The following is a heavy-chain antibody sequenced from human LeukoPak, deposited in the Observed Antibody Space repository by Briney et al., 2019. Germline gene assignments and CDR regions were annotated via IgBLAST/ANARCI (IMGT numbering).Heavy chain of an antibody. V-gene: IGHV4-34*01. Sequence: SETLSLTCAVYGGSFSGYYWSWIRQPPEKGLEWIGEINRSGSTNYNPSLKSRVTISVDTSKNQFSLKLSSVTAADTAVYYCARERTRHFDYWGQGTLVTVSS. CDR3: ARERTRHFDY. J-gene: IGHJ4*02. CDR2: INRSGST. CDR1: GGSFSGYY. D-gene: IGHD1-14*01.